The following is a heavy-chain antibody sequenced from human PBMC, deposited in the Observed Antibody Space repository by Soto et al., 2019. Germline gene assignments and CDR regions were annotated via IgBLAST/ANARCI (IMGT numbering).Heavy chain of an antibody. D-gene: IGHD2-2*02. CDR3: AKDRGSGSTSWYNGLFDP. CDR1: GFTFSSYA. J-gene: IGHJ5*02. CDR2: ISGSGGST. V-gene: IGHV3-23*01. Sequence: EVQLLESGGGLVQPGGSLRLSCVASGFTFSSYAMTWVRQAPGKGLEWVSAISGSGGSTYYADSVKGRFPISRDNSKNTLYLQMNSLRAEDTAVYYCAKDRGSGSTSWYNGLFDPWGQGTLVTVSS.